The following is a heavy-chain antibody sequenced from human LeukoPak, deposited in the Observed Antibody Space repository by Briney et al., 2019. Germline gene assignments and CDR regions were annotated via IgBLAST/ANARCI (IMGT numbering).Heavy chain of an antibody. Sequence: NPSETHSLTSAVYGESFSGYYWSWIRQPPGKGVECLGEINHSGSTNYNPSLKSRVTISVDTSKNQLSLKLSSVTAADTAVYYCARQGWYVDIFFHMDVWGKGTTVTISS. V-gene: IGHV4-34*01. J-gene: IGHJ6*03. D-gene: IGHD6-19*01. CDR1: GESFSGYY. CDR3: ARQGWYVDIFFHMDV. CDR2: INHSGST.